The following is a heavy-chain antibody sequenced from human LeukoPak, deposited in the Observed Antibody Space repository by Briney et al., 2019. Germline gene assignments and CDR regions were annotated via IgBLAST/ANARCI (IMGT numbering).Heavy chain of an antibody. CDR1: GFTFSSYA. V-gene: IGHV3-23*01. Sequence: GGSLRLSCAASGFTFSSYAMSWVRQAPGKGLEWVSAISGSGGSTYYADSVKGRFTISRDNSKNTLYLQMNSLRAEDTAVYYCAKPIVRDRFVDWFDPWGQGTLVTVSS. CDR3: AKPIVRDRFVDWFDP. D-gene: IGHD2-8*01. J-gene: IGHJ5*02. CDR2: ISGSGGST.